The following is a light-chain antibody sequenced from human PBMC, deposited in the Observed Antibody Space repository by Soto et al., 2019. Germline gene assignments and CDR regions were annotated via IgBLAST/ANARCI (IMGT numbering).Light chain of an antibody. CDR3: QQYNFYWTT. CDR1: QTISNW. Sequence: DIQMPQSPSTLSASVGDRVTITCRASQTISNWLAWYQQKPGKAPNLLIYDASSLESGVPSTFSGRGSGTEFTLTISSLQPDDFATYQCQQYNFYWTTFGQGTKLEIK. CDR2: DAS. V-gene: IGKV1-5*01. J-gene: IGKJ2*01.